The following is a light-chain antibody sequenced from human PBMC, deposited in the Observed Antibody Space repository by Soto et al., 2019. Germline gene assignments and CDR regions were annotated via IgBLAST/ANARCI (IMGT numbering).Light chain of an antibody. CDR2: AAS. V-gene: IGKV3-15*01. CDR3: QQYNNWPIT. CDR1: QSVSIN. Sequence: EIVLTQSPGTLSLSPGERATLSCRASQSVSINLAWYQQKPGQAPRLLIYAASNRATGVPARFSGSGSGTEFTLTISSLQSEDFAVYYCQQYNNWPITFGQGTRLEIK. J-gene: IGKJ5*01.